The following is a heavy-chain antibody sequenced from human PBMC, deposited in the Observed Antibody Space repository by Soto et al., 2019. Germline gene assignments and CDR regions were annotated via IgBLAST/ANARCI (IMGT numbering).Heavy chain of an antibody. CDR1: GGTFSSYR. V-gene: IGHV1-69*13. D-gene: IGHD6-13*01. Sequence: SVKVSCKASGGTFSSYRINWVRQAPGQGLEWVGGIVPIYRTADYAQKFQGRVSITADESARTTYLELSSLKSQDTAVYYCARDSGAKLSSSWGQGTLVTVSS. J-gene: IGHJ4*02. CDR3: ARDSGAKLSSS. CDR2: IVPIYRTA.